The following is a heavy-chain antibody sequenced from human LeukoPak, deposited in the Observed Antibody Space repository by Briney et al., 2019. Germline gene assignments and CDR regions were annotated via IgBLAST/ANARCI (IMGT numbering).Heavy chain of an antibody. J-gene: IGHJ4*02. D-gene: IGHD6-13*01. V-gene: IGHV4-59*01. CDR1: GGSISSYY. Sequence: SETLSLTCTVSGGSISSYYWSWLRQPPGKGLEWIGYIYYSGSTNYNPSLKSRVTISVDTSKNQFSLKLSSVTAADTAVYYCARSTFSSNWNLWGQGTLVTVSS. CDR3: ARSTFSSNWNL. CDR2: IYYSGST.